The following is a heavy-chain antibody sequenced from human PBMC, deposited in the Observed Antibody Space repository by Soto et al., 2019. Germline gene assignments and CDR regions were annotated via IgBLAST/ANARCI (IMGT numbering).Heavy chain of an antibody. CDR2: ISWNSGSI. D-gene: IGHD2-2*01. CDR1: GFTFDDYA. V-gene: IGHV3-9*01. CDR3: AKDQVPAAHYYYMDV. J-gene: IGHJ6*03. Sequence: PGVSLRLSCAASGFTFDDYAMHWVRQAPGKGLEWVSGISWNSGSIGYADSVKGRFTISRDNAKNSLYLQMNSLRAEDTALYYCAKDQVPAAHYYYMDVWGKGTTVTVSS.